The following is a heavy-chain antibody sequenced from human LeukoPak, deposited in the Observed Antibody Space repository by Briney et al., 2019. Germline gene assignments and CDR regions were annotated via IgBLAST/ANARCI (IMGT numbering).Heavy chain of an antibody. J-gene: IGHJ3*02. D-gene: IGHD4-23*01. V-gene: IGHV3-48*01. Sequence: GSLRLSCAASGFTFSSYSMNWVRQAPGKGLEWVSRINGDGTIINYADSVKGRFTISRDNAKNSLYLQMNSLRAEDTAVYYCARDRAVVTPLDAFDIWGQGTMVTVSS. CDR3: ARDRAVVTPLDAFDI. CDR2: INGDGTII. CDR1: GFTFSSYS.